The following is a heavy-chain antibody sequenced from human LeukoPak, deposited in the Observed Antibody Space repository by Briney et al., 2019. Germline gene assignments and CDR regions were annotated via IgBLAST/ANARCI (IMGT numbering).Heavy chain of an antibody. Sequence: PGGSLRLSCAASGFTFYDYAMHWVRQAPGKGLEWVSLISGDGGSTYYADSVKGRFTISRDNSKNSLYLQMNSLRTEDTALYYCAKDRPGGQWLVFDYWGEGTLVTVSS. CDR2: ISGDGGST. V-gene: IGHV3-43*02. CDR1: GFTFYDYA. J-gene: IGHJ4*02. D-gene: IGHD6-19*01. CDR3: AKDRPGGQWLVFDY.